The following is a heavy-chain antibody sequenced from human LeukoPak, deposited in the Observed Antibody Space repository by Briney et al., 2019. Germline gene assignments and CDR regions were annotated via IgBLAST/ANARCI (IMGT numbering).Heavy chain of an antibody. CDR1: GGSIISYY. D-gene: IGHD3-22*01. V-gene: IGHV4-4*07. Sequence: SETLSLTCTVSGGSIISYYWNWIRQPAGKGLEWIGRIYLSGSTNYNPSLKSRVTISVDKSKNQFSLKLRSVTAADTAVYYCAREKYYYDKIGYNPLDYWGQGTLVTVSS. CDR2: IYLSGST. J-gene: IGHJ4*02. CDR3: AREKYYYDKIGYNPLDY.